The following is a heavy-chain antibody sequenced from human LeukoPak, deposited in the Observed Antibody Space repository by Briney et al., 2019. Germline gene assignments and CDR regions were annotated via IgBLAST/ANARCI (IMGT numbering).Heavy chain of an antibody. V-gene: IGHV3-21*01. J-gene: IGHJ3*02. CDR2: ISSSSTYI. CDR3: ARVFRPSLTVFIIRGAFDI. Sequence: GGSLRLSCAASGFTLSGYSMSWVRQAPGKGLEWVSSISSSSTYIYYADSVKGRFTISRDNAKNSLYLQMNSLRAEDTAVYYCARVFRPSLTVFIIRGAFDIWGQGTMVTVSS. D-gene: IGHD3-3*01. CDR1: GFTLSGYS.